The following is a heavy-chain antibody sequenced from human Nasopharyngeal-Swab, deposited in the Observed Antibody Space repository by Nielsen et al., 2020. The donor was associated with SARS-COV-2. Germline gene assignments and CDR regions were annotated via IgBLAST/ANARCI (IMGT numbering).Heavy chain of an antibody. CDR3: ARDDRAGTTGLLVQHYFDY. D-gene: IGHD2-15*01. V-gene: IGHV4-34*01. J-gene: IGHJ4*02. CDR2: INHSGST. Sequence: SRQCPGQALEWFGEINHSGSTNYNPSLKSRVTISVDTSKNQFSLKLSSVTAADTAVYYCARDDRAGTTGLLVQHYFDYWGQGTLVTVSS.